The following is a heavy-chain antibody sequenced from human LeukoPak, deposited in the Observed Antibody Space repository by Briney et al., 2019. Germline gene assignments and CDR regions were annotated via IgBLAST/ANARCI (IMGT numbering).Heavy chain of an antibody. Sequence: PSETLSLTCTVSGGSIRSSIYYWGWIRQPPGKGLEWIGSINYSGSTYYNASLKSRVTKSADTSKNQFSLKLRSVTAADTAVYYCARLYRGSYSWLDPWGQGILVTVSS. CDR2: INYSGST. D-gene: IGHD1-26*01. CDR3: ARLYRGSYSWLDP. J-gene: IGHJ5*02. CDR1: GGSIRSSIYY. V-gene: IGHV4-39*01.